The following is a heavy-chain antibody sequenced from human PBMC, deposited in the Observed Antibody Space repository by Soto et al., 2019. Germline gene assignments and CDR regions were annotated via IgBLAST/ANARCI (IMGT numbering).Heavy chain of an antibody. V-gene: IGHV1-69*13. CDR2: IIPIFGTA. Sequence: AASVKVSCKASGGTFSSYAISWVRQAPGRGLEWMGGIIPIFGTANYAQKFQGRVTITADESTSTAYMELSSLRSEDTAVYYCAVPSIAASYYYYYGMDVWGQGTTVTVSS. CDR3: AVPSIAASYYYYYGMDV. D-gene: IGHD6-6*01. CDR1: GGTFSSYA. J-gene: IGHJ6*02.